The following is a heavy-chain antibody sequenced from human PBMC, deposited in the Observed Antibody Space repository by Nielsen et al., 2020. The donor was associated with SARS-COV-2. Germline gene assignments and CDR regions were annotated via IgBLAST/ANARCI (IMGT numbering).Heavy chain of an antibody. Sequence: SVKVSCKASGGTLSSYAINWVRQAPGQGLEWIGGIIPIFGTANYGQNFQGRVTITADESTSTAYMELSSLRSEDTAVYYCASGERGPYYMDVWGKGTTVTVSS. CDR1: GGTLSSYA. CDR3: ASGERGPYYMDV. D-gene: IGHD1-26*01. J-gene: IGHJ6*03. CDR2: IIPIFGTA. V-gene: IGHV1-69*13.